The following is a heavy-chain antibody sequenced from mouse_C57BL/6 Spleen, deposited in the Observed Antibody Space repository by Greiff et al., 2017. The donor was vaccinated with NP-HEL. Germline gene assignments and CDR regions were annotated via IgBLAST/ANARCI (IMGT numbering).Heavy chain of an antibody. CDR2: INYDGSST. Sequence: EVKLMESEGGLVQPGSSMKLSCTASGFTFSDYYMAWVRQVPEKGLEWVANINYDGSSTYYLDSLKSRFIISRDNAKNILYLQMSSLKSEDTATYYCARCGGYGSSSFDYWGQGTTLTVSS. CDR3: ARCGGYGSSSFDY. CDR1: GFTFSDYY. J-gene: IGHJ2*01. D-gene: IGHD1-1*01. V-gene: IGHV5-16*01.